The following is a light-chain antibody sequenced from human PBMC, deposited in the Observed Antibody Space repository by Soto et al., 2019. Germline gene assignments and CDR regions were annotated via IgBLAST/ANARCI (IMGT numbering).Light chain of an antibody. CDR3: QQYGTSPYT. V-gene: IGKV3-20*01. J-gene: IGKJ2*01. CDR1: QSVSSNY. CDR2: GAS. Sequence: EIVLTQSPGTLSLSPGESATLSCSASQSVSSNYLAWYQQKPGQAPRLLIYGASSRATGTPDRFRGSGSGADFTLTISRLEPEDFAVYYCQQYGTSPYTFGQGTKVDIK.